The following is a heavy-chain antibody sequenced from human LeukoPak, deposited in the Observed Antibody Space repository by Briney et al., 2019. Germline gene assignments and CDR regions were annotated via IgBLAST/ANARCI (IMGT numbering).Heavy chain of an antibody. D-gene: IGHD6-19*01. CDR3: AKMFSSGWSNFDY. Sequence: GGSLRLSCAASGFTFSSYALSWVRQAPGKGLEWVSGISGSGGSTHYADSVKGRFTISRDKSKNTLYLEMNNLRAEDTAVYYCAKMFSSGWSNFDYWGQGTLVTVSS. CDR1: GFTFSSYA. V-gene: IGHV3-23*01. J-gene: IGHJ4*02. CDR2: ISGSGGST.